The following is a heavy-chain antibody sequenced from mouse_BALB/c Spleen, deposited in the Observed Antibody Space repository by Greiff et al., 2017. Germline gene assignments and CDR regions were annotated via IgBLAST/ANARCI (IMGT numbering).Heavy chain of an antibody. CDR1: GFTFSSYY. CDR3: ARHERRYFDV. V-gene: IGHV5-6-2*01. D-gene: IGHD2-12*01. Sequence: EVKVVESGGGLVKLGGSLKLSCAASGFTFSSYYMSWVRQTPEKRLELVAAINSNGGSTYYPDTVKGRFTISRDNAKNTLYLQMSSLKSEDTALYYCARHERRYFDVWGAGTTVTVSS. J-gene: IGHJ1*01. CDR2: INSNGGST.